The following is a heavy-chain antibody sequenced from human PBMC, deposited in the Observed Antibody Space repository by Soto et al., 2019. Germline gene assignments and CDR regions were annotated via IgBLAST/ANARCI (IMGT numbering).Heavy chain of an antibody. D-gene: IGHD3-3*01. J-gene: IGHJ4*02. CDR3: ARGGQDLWSGTFDY. V-gene: IGHV4-4*07. CDR1: GGSISTYY. Sequence: QGHLQESGPGLVRPSETLSLTCSVSGGSISTYYCNWIRQPAGKGLERFGRIDTSGSTNYNPSLKSRVSMSVDTSKNQFSLKLSSVTAADTAVYYCARGGQDLWSGTFDYWGQGIPVNVAS. CDR2: IDTSGST.